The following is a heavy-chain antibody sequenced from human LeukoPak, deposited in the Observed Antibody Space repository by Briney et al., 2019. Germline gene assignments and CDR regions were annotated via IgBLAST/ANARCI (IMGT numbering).Heavy chain of an antibody. CDR1: GGSISSYY. CDR3: ARGGSLRYFQH. Sequence: ETLSLTCTVSGGSISSYYWSRIRQPPGKGLEWIGYIYYSGSTNYNPSLKSRVTISVDTSKNQFSLKLSSVTAADTAVYYCARGGSLRYFQHWGQGTLVTVSS. V-gene: IGHV4-59*13. J-gene: IGHJ1*01. D-gene: IGHD2-15*01. CDR2: IYYSGST.